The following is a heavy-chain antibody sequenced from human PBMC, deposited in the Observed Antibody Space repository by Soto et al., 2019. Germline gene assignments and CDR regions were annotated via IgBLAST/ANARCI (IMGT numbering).Heavy chain of an antibody. D-gene: IGHD6-6*01. CDR2: IIPIFGTA. CDR1: GGTFSSYA. Sequence: SVKVSCKASGGTFSSYAISWVRQAPGQGLEWMGGIIPIFGTANYAQKFQGRVTITADESTSTSYMELSSLRSEDTAVYYCGREDSSSFVYLDYWGQGTLVTASS. V-gene: IGHV1-69*13. CDR3: GREDSSSFVYLDY. J-gene: IGHJ4*02.